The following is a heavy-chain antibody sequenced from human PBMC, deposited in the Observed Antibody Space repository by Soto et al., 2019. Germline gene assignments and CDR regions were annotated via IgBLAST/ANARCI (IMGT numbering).Heavy chain of an antibody. CDR1: GGSFSGYY. CDR3: ARGRYYDS. CDR2: INHSGST. Sequence: QVQLQQWGAGLLKPSETLSLTCAVYGGSFSGYYWSWIRQPPGKGLEWIGEINHSGSTNYNPSLKSRVTISVDTSKNQFSLKLSSVTAADTAVYYCARGRYYDSWGQGTLVTVSS. D-gene: IGHD3-22*01. J-gene: IGHJ4*02. V-gene: IGHV4-34*01.